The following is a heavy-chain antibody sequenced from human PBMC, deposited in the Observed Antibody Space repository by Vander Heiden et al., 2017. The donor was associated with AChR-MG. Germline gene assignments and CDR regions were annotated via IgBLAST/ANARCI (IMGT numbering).Heavy chain of an antibody. D-gene: IGHD1-1*01. J-gene: IGHJ3*02. Sequence: QVQLQESGPGLLKPLETLSPTCAVFGYSITSSPDWGWIPPSLQKGLEWIASMHPTGVTYYSPSLQSRATIAMDTSNNQFYLKLTSVTAADTAMYFCTRDWTHGTYDIWGPGTMVTVSS. CDR1: GYSITSSPD. V-gene: IGHV4-38-2*02. CDR2: MHPTGVT. CDR3: TRDWTHGTYDI.